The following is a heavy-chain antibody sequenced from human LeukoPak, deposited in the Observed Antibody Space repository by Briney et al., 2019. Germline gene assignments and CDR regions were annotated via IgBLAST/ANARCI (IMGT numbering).Heavy chain of an antibody. CDR1: GYSISSGYY. CDR2: IYQSGST. D-gene: IGHD2-2*01. CDR3: AREVGYCSRTSCLDWFDP. J-gene: IGHJ5*02. Sequence: PSETLSLTCAVSGYSISSGYYWGWIRQPPGKGLEWIGNIYQSGSTFHNPSLKSRATISLDTSNNQFSLKLRSVTAADTAVYYCAREVGYCSRTSCLDWFDPWGQGTLVTVSS. V-gene: IGHV4-38-2*01.